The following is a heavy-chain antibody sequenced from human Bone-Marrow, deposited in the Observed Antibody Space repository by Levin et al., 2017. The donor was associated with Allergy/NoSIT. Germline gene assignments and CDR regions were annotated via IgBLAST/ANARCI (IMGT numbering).Heavy chain of an antibody. CDR1: GYTFTSYY. CDR3: ARVTFSSDSSAYYSYFFDH. J-gene: IGHJ4*02. CDR2: INPNGGNT. D-gene: IGHD3-22*01. Sequence: ASVKVSCKASGYTFTSYYIHWVRQAPGQGLEWMGIINPNGGNTNYAQRFQGRFTMTRDTSTSTVYMELSSLRSEDTAVYYCARVTFSSDSSAYYSYFFDHWGQGALVTVS. V-gene: IGHV1-46*01.